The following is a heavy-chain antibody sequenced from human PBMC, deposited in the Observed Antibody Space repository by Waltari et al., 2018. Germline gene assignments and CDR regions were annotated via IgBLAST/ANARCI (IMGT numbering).Heavy chain of an antibody. CDR3: ARETDYGMDV. V-gene: IGHV4-4*07. CDR1: GGSISSHY. CDR2: IYTSGST. Sequence: QVQLQESGPGLVKPSETLSLTCTVPGGSISSHYWTWLRQPAGKGLEWIGRIYTSGSTNYNPSLKSRVTMSVDTSKNQFSLKLSSVTAADTAVYYCARETDYGMDVWGQGTTVTVSS. J-gene: IGHJ6*02.